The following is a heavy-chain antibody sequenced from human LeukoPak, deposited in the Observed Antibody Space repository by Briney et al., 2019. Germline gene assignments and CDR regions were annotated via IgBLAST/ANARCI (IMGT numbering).Heavy chain of an antibody. D-gene: IGHD3-22*01. CDR1: GGSISSGSYY. V-gene: IGHV4-31*03. CDR2: IYYSGST. Sequence: SETLSLTCTVSGGSISSGSYYWSWIRQPPGKGLEWIGYIYYSGSTYYNPSLKSRVTISVDKSKNQFSLKLSSVTAADTAVYYCARDLDYYDNTFDYWGQGTLVTVSS. CDR3: ARDLDYYDNTFDY. J-gene: IGHJ4*02.